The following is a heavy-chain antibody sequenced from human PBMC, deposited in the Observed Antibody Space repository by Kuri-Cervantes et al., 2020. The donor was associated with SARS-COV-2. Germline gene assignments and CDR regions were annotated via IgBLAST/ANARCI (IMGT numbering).Heavy chain of an antibody. V-gene: IGHV4-34*01. Sequence: SETLSLTCAVYGGSFSGYYWSWIRQPPGKGLEWIGYISHSGSTNCNPSLKSRVTISVDTSKNQFSLKLSSVTAADTAVYYCARSSPGTNWFDPWGQGTLVTVSS. D-gene: IGHD1-1*01. CDR3: ARSSPGTNWFDP. CDR2: ISHSGST. J-gene: IGHJ5*02. CDR1: GGSFSGYY.